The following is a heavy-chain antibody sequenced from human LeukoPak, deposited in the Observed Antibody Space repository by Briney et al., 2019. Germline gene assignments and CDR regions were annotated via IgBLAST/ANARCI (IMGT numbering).Heavy chain of an antibody. CDR1: GGTFSSYA. V-gene: IGHV1-69*05. J-gene: IGHJ3*02. CDR3: ARGMDYSNWYAFDI. D-gene: IGHD4-11*01. Sequence: SVNVSCKASGGTFSSYAISWVRQAPGQGLEWMGGIIPIFGTANYAQKFQGRVTMTRDTSISTAYMELSRLRSDDTAVYYCARGMDYSNWYAFDIWGQGTMVTVSS. CDR2: IIPIFGTA.